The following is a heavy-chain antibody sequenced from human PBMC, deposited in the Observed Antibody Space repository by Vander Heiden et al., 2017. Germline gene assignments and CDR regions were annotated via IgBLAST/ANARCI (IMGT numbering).Heavy chain of an antibody. V-gene: IGHV3-23*01. J-gene: IGHJ4*02. CDR3: AKDIGRDYYGSGRYNY. CDR2: ISGSGGST. Sequence: EVQLLESGGGLVQPGGSLRLSCAASGFTFSSYAMSWVRQAPGKGREWVSAISGSGGSTYYADSVKGRFTISRDNSKNTLYLQMNSLRAEDTAVYYCAKDIGRDYYGSGRYNYWGQGTLVTVSS. D-gene: IGHD3-10*01. CDR1: GFTFSSYA.